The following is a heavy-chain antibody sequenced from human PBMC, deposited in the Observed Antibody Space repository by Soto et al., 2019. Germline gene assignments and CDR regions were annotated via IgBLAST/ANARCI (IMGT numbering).Heavy chain of an antibody. CDR3: ARGGYEQPFDP. V-gene: IGHV3-33*01. CDR1: GFTFSSYG. Sequence: QVQLVESGGGVVQPGRSLRLSCAASGFTFSSYGMHWVRQAPGKGLEWVAVIWYDGSNKYYADSVKGRFTISRDNSKNMLYLQMNSLRAEDTAVYYCARGGYEQPFDPWGQGTLVTVSS. D-gene: IGHD6-13*01. CDR2: IWYDGSNK. J-gene: IGHJ5*02.